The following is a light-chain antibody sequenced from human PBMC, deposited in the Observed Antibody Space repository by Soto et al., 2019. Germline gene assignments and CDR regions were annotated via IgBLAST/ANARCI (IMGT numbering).Light chain of an antibody. Sequence: DIQMTQSPSSVSASIGARVTITCRASQSISSYLNWYQQKPGKAPKLLIYAASSLQSGVPSRFSGSGSGTDFTLTISSLQPEDFATYYCQQANSLPLTFGGGTKVDI. V-gene: IGKV1-39*01. CDR2: AAS. CDR1: QSISSY. CDR3: QQANSLPLT. J-gene: IGKJ4*01.